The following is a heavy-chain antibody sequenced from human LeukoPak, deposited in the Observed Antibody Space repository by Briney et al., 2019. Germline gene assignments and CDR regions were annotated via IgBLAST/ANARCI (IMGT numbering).Heavy chain of an antibody. Sequence: SETLSLTCAVSGGSISSGGYSWSWIRQPPGKGLGWIGYIYHSGSTYYNPSLKSRVTISVDRSKNQFSLKLSSVTAADTAVYYCARAHIVVVTAIFSENWFDPWGQGTLVTVSP. J-gene: IGHJ5*02. CDR2: IYHSGST. D-gene: IGHD2-21*02. CDR1: GGSISSGGYS. V-gene: IGHV4-30-2*01. CDR3: ARAHIVVVTAIFSENWFDP.